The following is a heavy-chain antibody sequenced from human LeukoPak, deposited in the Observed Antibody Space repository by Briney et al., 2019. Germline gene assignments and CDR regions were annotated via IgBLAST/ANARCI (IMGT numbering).Heavy chain of an antibody. Sequence: ASVKVSCKASGFTFTSSAMQWVRQARGHRLEWIGWIVVGSGNTNYAQKFQERVTITRDMSTSTAYMALSSMRADDTAVYYCAAGRFWFGELPQDHWGQGTLVTVSS. CDR3: AAGRFWFGELPQDH. D-gene: IGHD3-10*01. CDR2: IVVGSGNT. CDR1: GFTFTSSA. V-gene: IGHV1-58*02. J-gene: IGHJ4*02.